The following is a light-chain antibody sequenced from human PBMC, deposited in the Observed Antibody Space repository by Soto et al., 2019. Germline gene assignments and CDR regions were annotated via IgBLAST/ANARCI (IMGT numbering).Light chain of an antibody. CDR3: QQYDTSPPLYT. CDR1: QTVDSTY. J-gene: IGKJ2*01. Sequence: EVVLTQSPGTLSLSPGERATLSCRASQTVDSTYLAWYQQKPGQAPRLLIYRASSRAAGVPDRFIGSGSGTDFTLTISKLDPEDFAVYYCQQYDTSPPLYTFGQGTKLEIK. CDR2: RAS. V-gene: IGKV3-20*01.